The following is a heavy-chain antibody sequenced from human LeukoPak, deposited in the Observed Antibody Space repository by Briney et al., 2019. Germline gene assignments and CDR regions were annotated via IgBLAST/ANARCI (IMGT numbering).Heavy chain of an antibody. V-gene: IGHV3-15*01. Sequence: ETLSLTCIASGDSISTYYWSWIRQPPGKGLEWIEYIKTKTDDGTTDYAAPVKGRFTISRDDSKNTVYLQMNSLKTEDTAVYYCSTTHYYFADVDDWGQGTLVTVSS. J-gene: IGHJ4*02. D-gene: IGHD3-3*01. CDR2: IKTKTDDGTT. CDR3: STTHYYFADVDD. CDR1: GDSISTYY.